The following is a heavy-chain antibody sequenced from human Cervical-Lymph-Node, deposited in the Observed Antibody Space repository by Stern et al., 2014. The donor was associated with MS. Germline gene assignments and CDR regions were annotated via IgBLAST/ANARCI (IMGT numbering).Heavy chain of an antibody. J-gene: IGHJ4*02. CDR3: ARVLSLATSDS. V-gene: IGHV1-46*02. CDR2: FNPSGSRT. Sequence: QVQLVESGAAMRKPGSSVKISCEASGYTFNSYYIHWVRQPLGPGLECVAVFNPSGSRTTYAQRFQGRVTVTGDTSTSTVYMELTGLKSEDTAVYYCARVLSLATSDSWGQGTLVVVSS. D-gene: IGHD3-16*02. CDR1: GYTFNSYY.